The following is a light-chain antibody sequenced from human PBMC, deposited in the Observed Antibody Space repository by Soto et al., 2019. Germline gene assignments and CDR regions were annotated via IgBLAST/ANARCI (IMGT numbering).Light chain of an antibody. CDR2: GNN. V-gene: IGLV1-40*01. J-gene: IGLJ1*01. Sequence: QSVLTQPPSVSGAPGQRVTISCNGSSSNIGAGYAVHLYQQLPGTAPKLLIYGNNNRPSGVPDRFSGSKSGTSASLAITGLHAEDETDYYCQSSDSNRSVVFGTGTKLTVL. CDR1: SSNIGAGYA. CDR3: QSSDSNRSVV.